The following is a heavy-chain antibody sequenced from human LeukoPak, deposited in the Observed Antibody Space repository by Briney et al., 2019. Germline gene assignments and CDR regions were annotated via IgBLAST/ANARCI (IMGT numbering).Heavy chain of an antibody. CDR3: AREGDGYNTYFDS. Sequence: SVKVSCKASGGTFSSYAISWVRQAPGQGLEWMGGIIPIFGTANFAQQFQGRVTITADESTSTVYMELSSLRFEDTAVYYCAREGDGYNTYFDSWGQGTLVTVSS. V-gene: IGHV1-69*13. D-gene: IGHD5-24*01. J-gene: IGHJ4*02. CDR2: IIPIFGTA. CDR1: GGTFSSYA.